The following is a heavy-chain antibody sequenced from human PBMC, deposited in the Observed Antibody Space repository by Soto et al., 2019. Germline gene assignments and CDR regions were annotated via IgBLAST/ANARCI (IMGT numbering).Heavy chain of an antibody. CDR1: DGSISNYY. V-gene: IGHV4-59*01. J-gene: IGHJ4*02. CDR3: AEYHSRWARTPSTHY. D-gene: IGHD2-2*01. Sequence: SETLSLTCTVSDGSISNYYWSWIRQSPGKGLEWIGYIYYSGSTNYNPSLKSRVTIPVDMSKIQFSLKLTSVAASDAAVYYCAEYHSRWARTPSTHYWRRGSMVT. CDR2: IYYSGST.